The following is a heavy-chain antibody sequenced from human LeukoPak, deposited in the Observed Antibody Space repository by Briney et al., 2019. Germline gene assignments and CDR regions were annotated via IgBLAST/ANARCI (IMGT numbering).Heavy chain of an antibody. J-gene: IGHJ4*02. V-gene: IGHV3-23*02. CDR3: AKDVLAAAGYYFDS. CDR2: ICGTGANT. Sequence: PGGSLTLSCAASGFFFSNYAMIGVRQAPGRGLECVSTICGTGANTYYGASVKGRFTISRDNSKNTLFIQMNIQRADDTAVYYCAKDVLAAAGYYFDSWGQGTLVTVTS. D-gene: IGHD6-13*01. CDR1: GFFFSNYA.